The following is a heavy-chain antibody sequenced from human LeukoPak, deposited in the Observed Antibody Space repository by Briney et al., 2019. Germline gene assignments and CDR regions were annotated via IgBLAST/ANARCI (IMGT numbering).Heavy chain of an antibody. CDR3: ARGQGVTLIKVGKNWFDP. V-gene: IGHV4-34*01. Sequence: SETLSLTCAVYIESFSGYHWNWIRQTPGKGLEWIGEISDSGTTNINPSLRRRVSLSVDTSKNQFSLDMRSMTAADTGVYYCARGQGVTLIKVGKNWFDPWSQGTPVIVSP. D-gene: IGHD3-22*01. CDR1: IESFSGYH. J-gene: IGHJ5*02. CDR2: ISDSGTT.